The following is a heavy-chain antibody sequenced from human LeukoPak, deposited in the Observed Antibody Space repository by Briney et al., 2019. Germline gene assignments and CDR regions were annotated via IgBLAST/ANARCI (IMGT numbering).Heavy chain of an antibody. CDR3: ARSANYDFWSGYLGAFDY. V-gene: IGHV3-53*01. CDR2: IYSGGST. Sequence: GGSLRLCCAASGFTVSSNYMSWVRQAPGKGLEWVSVIYSGGSTYYADSVKGRFTISRDNSKNTLYLQMNSLRAEDTAVYYCARSANYDFWSGYLGAFDYWGQGTLVTVSS. J-gene: IGHJ4*02. CDR1: GFTVSSNY. D-gene: IGHD3-3*01.